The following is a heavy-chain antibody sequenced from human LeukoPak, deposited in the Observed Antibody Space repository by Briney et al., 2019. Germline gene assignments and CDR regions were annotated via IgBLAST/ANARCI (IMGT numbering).Heavy chain of an antibody. V-gene: IGHV3-49*04. CDR2: IRSKTSGGTT. CDR3: TGDSPPIN. Sequence: GRALRLSCTASGFTFGDYAVTWVRQAPGKGPEWVGFIRSKTSGGTTEYAASVKGRFTISRDDSRNIAYLQMNSLKIEDTAVYFCTGDSPPINWGQGTQVTVSS. J-gene: IGHJ4*02. CDR1: GFTFGDYA.